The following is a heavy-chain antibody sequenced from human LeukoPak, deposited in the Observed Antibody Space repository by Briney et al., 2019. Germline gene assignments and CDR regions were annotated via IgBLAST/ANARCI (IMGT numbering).Heavy chain of an antibody. CDR3: ARGARWGDYYYYGMDV. CDR1: GYTFTSYG. J-gene: IGHJ6*02. Sequence: ASVKVSCKASGYTFTSYGISWVRQAPGQGLEWMGWISAYNGNTNYAQKLQGRVTMTTDTSTSTAYMELSSLRSEDTAVYYCARGARWGDYYYYGMDVWGQGTTVTVSS. CDR2: ISAYNGNT. V-gene: IGHV1-18*01. D-gene: IGHD3-16*01.